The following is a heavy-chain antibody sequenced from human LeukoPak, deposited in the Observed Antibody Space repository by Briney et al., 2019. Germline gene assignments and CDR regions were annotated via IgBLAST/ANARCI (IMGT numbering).Heavy chain of an antibody. V-gene: IGHV1-18*01. CDR1: GYTFTSYG. CDR3: ARTVSGTTRWALDYFDY. Sequence: ASVKVSCKASGYTFTSYGISWVRQAPGQGREWRGWISAYNGNTNYAQKLQGRVTMTTDTSTSTAYMELRSLRSDDTAVYYCARTVSGTTRWALDYFDYWGQGTLVTISS. CDR2: ISAYNGNT. J-gene: IGHJ4*02. D-gene: IGHD1-26*01.